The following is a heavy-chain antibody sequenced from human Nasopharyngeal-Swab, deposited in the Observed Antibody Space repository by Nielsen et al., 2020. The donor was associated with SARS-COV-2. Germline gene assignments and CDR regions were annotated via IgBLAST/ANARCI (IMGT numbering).Heavy chain of an antibody. Sequence: GESLKISCAASGFTFSSYAMYWVRQAPGKGLEWVAVISYDGSNKYYADSVKGRFTISRDNSKNTLYLQMNSLRAEDTAVYYCARVRGGSYQAAFDIWGQGTMVTVSS. J-gene: IGHJ3*02. V-gene: IGHV3-30*04. CDR1: GFTFSSYA. D-gene: IGHD1-26*01. CDR2: ISYDGSNK. CDR3: ARVRGGSYQAAFDI.